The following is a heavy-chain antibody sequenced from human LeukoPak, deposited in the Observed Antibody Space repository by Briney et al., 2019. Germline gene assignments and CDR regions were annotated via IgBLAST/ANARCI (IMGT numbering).Heavy chain of an antibody. CDR2: ISYSGST. V-gene: IGHV4-39*07. CDR3: ARVMSYDSSVDAFDI. CDR1: GGPISSSTYY. J-gene: IGHJ3*02. D-gene: IGHD3-22*01. Sequence: SETLSLTCIVSGGPISSSTYYWGWIRQPPGKGLEWIGSISYSGSTYHNPTLKSRVTISVDTSKNQFSLKLSSVTAADTAVYYCARVMSYDSSVDAFDIWGQGTMVTVSS.